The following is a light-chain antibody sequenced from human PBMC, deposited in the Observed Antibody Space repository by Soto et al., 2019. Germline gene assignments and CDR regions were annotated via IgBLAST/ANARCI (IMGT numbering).Light chain of an antibody. J-gene: IGKJ5*01. Sequence: EIVLTQSPGTLSLSPVERATLSCMASQSVSNNYLAWYQQKPGQAPRLLIYGASTRATGVPARFSGSGSGTEFTLTISSLEPEDFAVFYCQQYGSSITCGQGTRREIK. CDR3: QQYGSSIT. V-gene: IGKV3-20*01. CDR2: GAS. CDR1: QSVSNNY.